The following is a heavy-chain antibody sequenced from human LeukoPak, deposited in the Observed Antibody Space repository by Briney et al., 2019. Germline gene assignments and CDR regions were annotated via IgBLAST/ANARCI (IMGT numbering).Heavy chain of an antibody. V-gene: IGHV3-30-3*01. CDR1: GFTFSIYA. CDR2: ISFDGSSK. D-gene: IGHD6-13*01. Sequence: GGSLRLSCAASGFTFSIYAMHWVRQAPGKGLEWVAVISFDGSSKYYADSVKGRFTISRDNSKNTLYLQMKSLRAEDTAMYYCARDLPRRNGYCTFDYWGQGTLVTVSS. CDR3: ARDLPRRNGYCTFDY. J-gene: IGHJ4*02.